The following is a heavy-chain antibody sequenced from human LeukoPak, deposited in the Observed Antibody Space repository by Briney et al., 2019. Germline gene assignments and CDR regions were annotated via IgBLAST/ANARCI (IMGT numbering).Heavy chain of an antibody. CDR2: IYYSGST. CDR1: GGSISSSSYY. D-gene: IGHD5-18*01. CDR3: ARVPRGYSYGSDY. V-gene: IGHV4-39*07. Sequence: SETLSLTCTVSGGSISSSSYYWGWIRQPPGKGLEWIGSIYYSGSTNYNPSLKSRVTISVDTSKNQFSLKLSSVTAADTAVYYCARVPRGYSYGSDYWGQGTLVTVSS. J-gene: IGHJ4*02.